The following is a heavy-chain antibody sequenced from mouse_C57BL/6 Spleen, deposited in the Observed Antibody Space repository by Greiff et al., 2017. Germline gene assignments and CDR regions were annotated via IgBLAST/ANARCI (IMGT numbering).Heavy chain of an antibody. CDR3: AKGTYGSSRLDY. CDR2: INPSNGGT. Sequence: QVQLQQPGTELVKPGASVKLSCKASGYTFTSYWMHWVKQRPGQGLEWIGNINPSNGGTNYNEKFKSKATLTVDKSSSTAYMQLSSLTSEDSAVYYRAKGTYGSSRLDYWGQGTTLTVSS. D-gene: IGHD1-1*01. V-gene: IGHV1-53*01. CDR1: GYTFTSYW. J-gene: IGHJ2*01.